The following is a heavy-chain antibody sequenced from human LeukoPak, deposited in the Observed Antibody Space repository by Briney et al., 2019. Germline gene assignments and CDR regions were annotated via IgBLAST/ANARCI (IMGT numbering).Heavy chain of an antibody. CDR2: ISGSGSSS. V-gene: IGHV3-23*01. Sequence: SGGSLRLSCAASGFTFSSYAMSWVRQAPGKGLEWVSIISGSGSSSSYTDSVKGRFTISRDNSQNTLYLQIISLRAEDTAVYFCAKARNYGFLSVDFDSWGQGTLVAVSS. CDR3: AKARNYGFLSVDFDS. D-gene: IGHD3-16*01. CDR1: GFTFSSYA. J-gene: IGHJ4*02.